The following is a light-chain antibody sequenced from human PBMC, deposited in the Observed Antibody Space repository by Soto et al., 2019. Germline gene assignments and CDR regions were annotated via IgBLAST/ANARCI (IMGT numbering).Light chain of an antibody. CDR2: KAS. CDR1: QSISSW. J-gene: IGKJ1*01. CDR3: QQYGSSSPWT. Sequence: DIQMTQSPSTLSASVGDRVTITCRASQSISSWLAWYQQKPGRAPKVLIYKASSLETGVPSRFSGSGSGTEFTLIISSLQPDDFASYYYQQYGSSSPWTFGQGTKVEIK. V-gene: IGKV1-5*03.